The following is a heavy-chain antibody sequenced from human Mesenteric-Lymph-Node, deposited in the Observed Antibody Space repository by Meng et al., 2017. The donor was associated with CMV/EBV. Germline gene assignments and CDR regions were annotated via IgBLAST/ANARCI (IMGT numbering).Heavy chain of an antibody. CDR1: GYTFADYY. CDR2: INPNSGGT. Sequence: ASVKVSCKASGYTFADYYMHWVRQAPGQGLEWMGWINPNSGGTKYAQKFQGRVTMTRDTSTSTAYMELSSLRFDDTSVYYCAKESSCTSTSCTKHGNYYFGMDVWGQGTTVTVSS. D-gene: IGHD2-2*01. V-gene: IGHV1-2*02. CDR3: AKESSCTSTSCTKHGNYYFGMDV. J-gene: IGHJ6*02.